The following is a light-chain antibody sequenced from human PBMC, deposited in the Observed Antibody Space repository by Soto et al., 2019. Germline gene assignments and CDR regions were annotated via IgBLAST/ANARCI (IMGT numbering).Light chain of an antibody. CDR2: DAS. J-gene: IGKJ5*01. CDR3: QHRIPSIT. Sequence: ETVLKQSPGALSLSLGDRATLSCRASQTVSNNYLAWYQQKPGQAPRLLIHDASSRATGIPARFSGSGSGTDFTLTISSLEPEDFAVYYCQHRIPSITFGQGGRLEVK. V-gene: IGKV3D-20*02. CDR1: QTVSNNY.